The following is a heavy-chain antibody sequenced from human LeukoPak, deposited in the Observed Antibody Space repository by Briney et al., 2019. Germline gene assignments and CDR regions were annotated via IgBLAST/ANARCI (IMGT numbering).Heavy chain of an antibody. CDR2: IRNDGSIR. V-gene: IGHV3-30*02. D-gene: IGHD6-13*01. CDR3: AKEPSSWYDPTFDY. J-gene: IGHJ4*02. Sequence: GGSLRLSCAPSGFTFSSYGMHWVRQAPGKGLEWVAFIRNDGSIRYYADSLKGRFTISRDNSKNTLYLQMNSLRAEDTAVYYCAKEPSSWYDPTFDYWGQGTLVTVSS. CDR1: GFTFSSYG.